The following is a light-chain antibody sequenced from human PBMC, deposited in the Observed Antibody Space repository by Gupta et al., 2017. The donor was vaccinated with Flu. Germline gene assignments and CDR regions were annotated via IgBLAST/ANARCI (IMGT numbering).Light chain of an antibody. CDR2: KGL. J-gene: IGKJ2*01. V-gene: IGKV2-30*02. Sequence: GVMTQSPLSLPVTLGQPASISGKSRQGSVHSDGNSNLNWFQQRPGQSPRRIIYKGLNRDHGVPEGVSGSGSGKDFTLKISRVETEDVGMDYCMQGKHWPYTFGQGTKLEIK. CDR3: MQGKHWPYT. CDR1: QGSVHSDGNSN.